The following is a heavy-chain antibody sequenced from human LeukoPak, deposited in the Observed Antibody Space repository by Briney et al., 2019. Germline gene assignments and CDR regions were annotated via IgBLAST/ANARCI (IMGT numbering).Heavy chain of an antibody. D-gene: IGHD3-10*01. CDR3: AKGYYGSGSYGWFDY. V-gene: IGHV3-23*01. CDR2: ISGPGRTT. CDR1: GFTFSSYV. Sequence: PGGSLRLSCAASGFTFSSYVMSWVRQAPGKGLEWVSGISGPGRTTYYADSVKGRFTISRDNSKNTLFLHMNSLRAEDTAVYSCAKGYYGSGSYGWFDYWGQGTLVTVSS. J-gene: IGHJ4*02.